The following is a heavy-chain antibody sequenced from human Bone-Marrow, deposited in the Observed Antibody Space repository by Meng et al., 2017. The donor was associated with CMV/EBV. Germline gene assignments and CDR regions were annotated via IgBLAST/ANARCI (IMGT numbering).Heavy chain of an antibody. Sequence: FSSYGMPWVLQAAGKGLEWVAVISYAGSNKYYADSVKGRFTISRDNSKNTLYLQMNSLRAEDTAVYYCAKVDLYYDFWSGYRGDCFDPWGQGTLVTVSS. J-gene: IGHJ5*02. CDR3: AKVDLYYDFWSGYRGDCFDP. CDR1: FSSYG. V-gene: IGHV3-30*18. CDR2: ISYAGSNK. D-gene: IGHD3-3*01.